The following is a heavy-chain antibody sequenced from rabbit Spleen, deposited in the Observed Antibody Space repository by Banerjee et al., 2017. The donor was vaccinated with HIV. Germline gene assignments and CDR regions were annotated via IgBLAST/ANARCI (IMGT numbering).Heavy chain of an antibody. J-gene: IGHJ4*01. CDR1: GFSFSSSYW. CDR3: ARDLPGVIGWNFNL. V-gene: IGHV1S45*01. CDR2: IKTSSSGST. Sequence: QEQLVESGGGLVQPEGSLTLTCTASGFSFSSSYWICWVRQAPGKGLEWIACIKTSSSGSTYYASWAKGRFTISKTSSTTVTLQMTSLTAADTATYFCARDLPGVIGWNFNLWGPGTLVTVS. D-gene: IGHD1-1*01.